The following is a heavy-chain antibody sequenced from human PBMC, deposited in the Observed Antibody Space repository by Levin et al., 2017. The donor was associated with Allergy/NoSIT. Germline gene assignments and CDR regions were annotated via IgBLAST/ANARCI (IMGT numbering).Heavy chain of an antibody. CDR2: ISGSGGST. Sequence: GGSLRLSCAASGFTFSSYAMSWVRQAPGKGLEWVSAISGSGGSTYYADSVKGRFTISRDNSKNTLYLQMNSLRAEDTAVYYCAKSRGELFGYDSSGYYHWGQGTLVTVSS. V-gene: IGHV3-23*01. CDR3: AKSRGELFGYDSSGYYH. J-gene: IGHJ5*02. D-gene: IGHD3-22*01. CDR1: GFTFSSYA.